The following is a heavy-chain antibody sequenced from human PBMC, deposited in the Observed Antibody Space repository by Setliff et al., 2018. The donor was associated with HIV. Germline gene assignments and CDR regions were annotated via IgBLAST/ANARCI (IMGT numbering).Heavy chain of an antibody. CDR3: ASSTSGVSGSYPAHAFGI. CDR1: GEFVSSGGNY. V-gene: IGHV4-31*03. D-gene: IGHD3-10*01. CDR2: IYYSGET. Sequence: PSETLSLTCTVFGEFVSSGGNYWGWVRQLPGKALEWIGYIYYSGETYYSPSLKSRVTISLDTSQSQFSLSLTSVTAADTAVYYCASSTSGVSGSYPAHAFGIWGQGTMVTVSS. J-gene: IGHJ3*02.